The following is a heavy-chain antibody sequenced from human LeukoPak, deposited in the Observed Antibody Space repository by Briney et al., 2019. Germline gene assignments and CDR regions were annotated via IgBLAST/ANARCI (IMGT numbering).Heavy chain of an antibody. Sequence: PGGSLRLSCAASGFTFSTYDMHWVRQAPGKGLEWVAFIRYDGSNKYYADSVKGRFTISRDNSKNTLYLQMGSLRVEDMAVYYCARGDYVWGSYRYGAFDIWGQGTMVTVSS. V-gene: IGHV3-30*02. CDR3: ARGDYVWGSYRYGAFDI. D-gene: IGHD3-16*02. CDR1: GFTFSTYD. J-gene: IGHJ3*02. CDR2: IRYDGSNK.